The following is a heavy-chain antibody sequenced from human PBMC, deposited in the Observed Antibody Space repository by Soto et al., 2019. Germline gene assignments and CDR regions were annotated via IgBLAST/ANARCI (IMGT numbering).Heavy chain of an antibody. J-gene: IGHJ5*02. CDR1: GGTFSSYA. CDR2: IIPIFGTA. V-gene: IGHV1-69*13. D-gene: IGHD2-2*02. CDR3: AKVVVPAAIWGNWFDP. Sequence: ASVKVSCKASGGTFSSYAISWVRQAPGRGLEWMGGIIPIFGTANYAQKFQGRVTITADESTSTAYMELSSLRSEDTAVYYCAKVVVPAAIWGNWFDPWGQGTLVTVSS.